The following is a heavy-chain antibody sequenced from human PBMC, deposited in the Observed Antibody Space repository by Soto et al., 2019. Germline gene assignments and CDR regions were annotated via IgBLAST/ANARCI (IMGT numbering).Heavy chain of an antibody. CDR1: GCTISSFA. V-gene: IGHV3-23*01. Sequence: GGSMSHSSAAAGCTISSFAMILVRQTPGKGLEWVSAISGSGGSTYYADSVKGRFTISRDNSKNTLYLQMNSLRAEDTAVYYCAKDPAVAAPVNWFDPWGQGTLVTVSS. CDR3: AKDPAVAAPVNWFDP. D-gene: IGHD6-19*01. J-gene: IGHJ5*02. CDR2: ISGSGGST.